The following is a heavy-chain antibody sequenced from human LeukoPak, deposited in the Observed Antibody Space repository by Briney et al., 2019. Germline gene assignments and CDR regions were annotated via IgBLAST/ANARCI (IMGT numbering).Heavy chain of an antibody. V-gene: IGHV4-39*01. J-gene: IGHJ5*02. Sequence: GSLRLSCAASGFTFSSYAMSWVRQAPGKGLEWIGSIYYSGSTYYNPSLKSRVTISVDTSKNQFSLKLSSVTAADTAVYYCARGGTGGLNWFDPWGQGTLVTVSS. D-gene: IGHD1-26*01. CDR2: IYYSGST. CDR1: GFTFSSYA. CDR3: ARGGTGGLNWFDP.